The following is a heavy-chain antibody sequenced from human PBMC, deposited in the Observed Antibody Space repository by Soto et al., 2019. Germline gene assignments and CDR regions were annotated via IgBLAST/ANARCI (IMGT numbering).Heavy chain of an antibody. J-gene: IGHJ4*02. V-gene: IGHV1-18*01. CDR3: ARTYSSSSSLLY. CDR1: GYTFTSYG. Sequence: AAVKVSCKASGYTFTSYGITWVRQAPGQGLEWMGWISAYNGNTNYAQKLQGRVTMTTDTSTSTAYMDLRSLRSDDTAVYYCARTYSSSSSLLYWGQGTLVTVSS. CDR2: ISAYNGNT. D-gene: IGHD6-6*01.